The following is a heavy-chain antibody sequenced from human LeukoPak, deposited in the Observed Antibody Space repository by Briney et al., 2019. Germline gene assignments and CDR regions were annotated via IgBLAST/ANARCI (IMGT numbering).Heavy chain of an antibody. CDR2: ISGSGGTT. Sequence: RTGGSLRLSCAASGFTFINFAMSWVRQAPGKGLDWVSTISGSGGTTYYADSVKGRFTISRDNSMNTLYLQVNSLRAEDTAVYYCARVIWGLYYFDYWGQGTLVTVSS. CDR3: ARVIWGLYYFDY. J-gene: IGHJ4*02. D-gene: IGHD7-27*01. CDR1: GFTFINFA. V-gene: IGHV3-23*01.